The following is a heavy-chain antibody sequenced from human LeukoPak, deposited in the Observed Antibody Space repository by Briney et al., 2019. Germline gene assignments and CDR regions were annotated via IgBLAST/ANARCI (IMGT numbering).Heavy chain of an antibody. CDR3: ARPRKRDAGYSSSWYGLYFDY. CDR1: GGSFSGYY. D-gene: IGHD6-13*01. V-gene: IGHV4-34*01. J-gene: IGHJ4*02. Sequence: SETLSLTCAVYGGSFSGYYWSWIRQPPGKGLEWIGEINHSGSTNYNPSLKRRVTISVDTSKNQFSLKLSSVTAADTAVYYCARPRKRDAGYSSSWYGLYFDYWGQGTLVTVSS. CDR2: INHSGST.